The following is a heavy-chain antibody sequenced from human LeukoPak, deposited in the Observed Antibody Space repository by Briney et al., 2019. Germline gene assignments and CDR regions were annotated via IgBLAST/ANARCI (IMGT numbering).Heavy chain of an antibody. J-gene: IGHJ4*02. CDR2: IYYSGST. V-gene: IGHV4-59*01. Sequence: SQTLSLTCTVSGGSISSYYWNWIRQPPGNGLEWNGYIYYSGSTNYNPSLKSRVTISVDTSKSQVSLKLSSVTAADTAVYYCARGADSSGYYSIFYFDYWGQGTLVTVSS. D-gene: IGHD3-22*01. CDR1: GGSISSYY. CDR3: ARGADSSGYYSIFYFDY.